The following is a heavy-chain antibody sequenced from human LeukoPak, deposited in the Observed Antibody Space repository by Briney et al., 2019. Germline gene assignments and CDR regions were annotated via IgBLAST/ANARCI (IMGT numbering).Heavy chain of an antibody. CDR1: GLIVSRHY. CDR2: LYTDVTT. CDR3: VTTEGYAYPYY. J-gene: IGHJ4*02. D-gene: IGHD2-15*01. V-gene: IGHV3-53*01. Sequence: GGSLRLSCAASGLIVSRHYMSWVRQAPGKGLEWVSVLYTDVTTYYSDSVKGRFTISRDDSKNTLHLQMNSLRAEDTAMYYCVTTEGYAYPYYWGRGTLVTVSS.